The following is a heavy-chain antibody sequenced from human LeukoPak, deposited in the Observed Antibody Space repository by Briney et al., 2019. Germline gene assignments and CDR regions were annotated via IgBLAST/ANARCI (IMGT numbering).Heavy chain of an antibody. Sequence: PSETLSLTCTVSGGSVSSGTYYWDWIRQPPGKGLEWIGSIHNSGSTYYNPSLKSRVTVSVDTSKNQLSLKLTSVTTADTAVYYCARQGSSSWYSWFDPWGQGTLVTVSS. CDR2: IHNSGST. D-gene: IGHD6-13*01. CDR1: GGSVSSGTYY. J-gene: IGHJ5*02. V-gene: IGHV4-39*01. CDR3: ARQGSSSWYSWFDP.